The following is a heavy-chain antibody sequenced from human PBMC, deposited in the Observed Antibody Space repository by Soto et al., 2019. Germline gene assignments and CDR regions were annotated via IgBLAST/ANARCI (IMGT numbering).Heavy chain of an antibody. V-gene: IGHV3-73*01. D-gene: IGHD4-17*01. CDR2: IRTKANSYAT. J-gene: IGHJ6*02. CDR1: EFTFSDSG. CDR3: TRNGDYVWGMDV. Sequence: GGSLRLSCAASEFTFSDSGMHWVRQASGKGLEWVGRIRTKANSYATDYAASVKGRLTISRDDSKNTTYLQMNSLKTEDTAVYYCTRNGDYVWGMDVWGQGTTVTVSS.